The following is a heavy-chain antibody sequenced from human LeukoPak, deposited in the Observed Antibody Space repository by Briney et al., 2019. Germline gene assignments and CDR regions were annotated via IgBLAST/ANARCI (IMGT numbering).Heavy chain of an antibody. D-gene: IGHD3-3*01. V-gene: IGHV1-46*01. Sequence: ASVKVSCKASGYTFTSYYMHWVRQAPGQGLEWMGIINPSGGSTSYAQKFQGRVTMTRDMSTSTVYMELSSLRSEDTAVYYCARDHSGRITIFGVAPRAFDIWGQGTMVTLSS. CDR2: INPSGGST. CDR1: GYTFTSYY. J-gene: IGHJ3*02. CDR3: ARDHSGRITIFGVAPRAFDI.